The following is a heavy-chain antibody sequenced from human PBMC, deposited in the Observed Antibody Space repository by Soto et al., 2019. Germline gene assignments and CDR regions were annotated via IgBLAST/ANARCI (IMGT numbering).Heavy chain of an antibody. CDR3: AGGMYYYDSSGYYLDY. D-gene: IGHD3-22*01. V-gene: IGHV4-59*01. J-gene: IGHJ4*02. CDR2: IYYSGST. Sequence: PSETLSLTCTVSGGSISSYYWSWIRQPPGKGLEWIGYIYYSGSTNYNPSLKSRVTISVDTSKNQFSLKLSSVTAADTAVYYCAGGMYYYDSSGYYLDYWGQGTLVTVS. CDR1: GGSISSYY.